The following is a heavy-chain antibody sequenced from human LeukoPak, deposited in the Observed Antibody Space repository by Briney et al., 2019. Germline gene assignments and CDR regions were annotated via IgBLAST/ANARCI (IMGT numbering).Heavy chain of an antibody. V-gene: IGHV4-39*01. CDR3: ARLPITLIRGAVDY. J-gene: IGHJ4*02. Sequence: PSETLSLTCTVSGGSISSSSYYWGWIRQPPGKGLEWTGSIYYSGSTYYNPSLKSRVTIPVDTSKNQFSLKLSSVTAADTAVYYCARLPITLIRGAVDYWGQGTLVTVSS. CDR1: GGSISSSSYY. D-gene: IGHD3-10*01. CDR2: IYYSGST.